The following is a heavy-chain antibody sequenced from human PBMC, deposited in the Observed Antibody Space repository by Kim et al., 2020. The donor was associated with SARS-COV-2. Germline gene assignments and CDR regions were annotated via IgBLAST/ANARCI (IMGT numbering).Heavy chain of an antibody. D-gene: IGHD3-22*01. Sequence: DSFNGRFTISRDDAKNSLYLQMNSLRAEDTAVYYCARAYYYDRTGYYALRYWGQGTLVTVSS. CDR3: ARAYYYDRTGYYALRY. J-gene: IGHJ4*02. V-gene: IGHV3-11*05.